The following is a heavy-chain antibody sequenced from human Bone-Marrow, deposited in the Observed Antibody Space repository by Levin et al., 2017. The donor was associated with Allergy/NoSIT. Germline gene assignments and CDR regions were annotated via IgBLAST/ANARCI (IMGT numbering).Heavy chain of an antibody. CDR3: STGSGSTYYFDY. J-gene: IGHJ4*02. CDR2: IRRKTDGGTT. Sequence: GGSLRLSCAASGFTFSKAWMSWVRQAPGKGLEWVGRIRRKTDGGTTEYAAPVKGRFTISRDDSKNTLYLQINSLKTEDTAVYYCSTGSGSTYYFDYWGQGSPVTVSS. D-gene: IGHD1-7*01. CDR1: GFTFSKAW. V-gene: IGHV3-15*01.